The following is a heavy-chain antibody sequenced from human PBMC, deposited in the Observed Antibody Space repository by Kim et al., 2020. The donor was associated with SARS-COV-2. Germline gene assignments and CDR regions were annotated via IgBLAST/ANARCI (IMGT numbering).Heavy chain of an antibody. CDR2: IIPIFGTA. CDR1: GGTFSSYA. D-gene: IGHD2-2*01. Sequence: SVKVSCKASGGTFSSYAISWVRQAPGQGLEWMGGIIPIFGTANYAQKFQGRVTITADESTSTAYMELSSLRSEDTAVYYCARERVGHCSSTSCYAGRSAFDIWGQGTMVTVSS. J-gene: IGHJ3*02. V-gene: IGHV1-69*13. CDR3: ARERVGHCSSTSCYAGRSAFDI.